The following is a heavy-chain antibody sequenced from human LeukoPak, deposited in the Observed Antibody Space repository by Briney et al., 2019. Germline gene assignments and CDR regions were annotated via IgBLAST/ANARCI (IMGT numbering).Heavy chain of an antibody. CDR3: ARDRSYPTSKLWFDP. J-gene: IGHJ5*02. Sequence: ASVKVSCKTSGYTFNRYAMIWVRQAPGQGLEWMGWINTNTGNPTYAQGFTGRFVFSLDTSVSTAYLQISSLKAEDTAVYYCARDRSYPTSKLWFDPWGQGTLVTVSS. CDR1: GYTFNRYA. CDR2: INTNTGNP. V-gene: IGHV7-4-1*02. D-gene: IGHD3-16*02.